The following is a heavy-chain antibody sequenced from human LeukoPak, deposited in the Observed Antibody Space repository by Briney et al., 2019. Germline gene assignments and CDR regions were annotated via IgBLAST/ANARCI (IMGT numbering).Heavy chain of an antibody. V-gene: IGHV3-7*03. CDR2: IKRDGSEK. J-gene: IGHJ4*02. CDR1: GFTFSSSW. CDR3: ARDNPPDY. Sequence: GGSLRLSCVASGFTFSSSWMSWVRQAPGKGLEWVANIKRDGSEKSYVESVRGRFTISRDNAKNSLYLQLNSLRAEDTALYYCARDNPPDYWGQGTLVTVSS.